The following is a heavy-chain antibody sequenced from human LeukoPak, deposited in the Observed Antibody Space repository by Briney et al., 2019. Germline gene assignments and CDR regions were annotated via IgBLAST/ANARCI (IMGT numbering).Heavy chain of an antibody. V-gene: IGHV3-7*03. CDR2: IKRDGSEK. J-gene: IGHJ4*02. CDR1: GFTFSSSW. CDR3: ARDNPPDY. Sequence: GGSLRLSCVASGFTFSSSWMSWVRQAPGKGLEWVANIKRDGSEKSYVESVRGRFTISRDNAKNSLYLQLNSLRAEDTALYYCARDNPPDYWGQGTLVTVSS.